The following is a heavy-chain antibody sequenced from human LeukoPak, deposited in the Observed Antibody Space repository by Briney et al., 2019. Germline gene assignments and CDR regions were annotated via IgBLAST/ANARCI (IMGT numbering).Heavy chain of an antibody. Sequence: GRSLRLSCAASGFTFSSYGMHWVRQAPGKGLEWEAVISYDGSNKYYADSVKGRFTISRDNSKNTLYLQMNSLRAEDTAVYYCAKDRGYWGQGTLVTVSS. CDR1: GFTFSSYG. CDR3: AKDRGY. D-gene: IGHD3-10*01. CDR2: ISYDGSNK. V-gene: IGHV3-30*18. J-gene: IGHJ4*02.